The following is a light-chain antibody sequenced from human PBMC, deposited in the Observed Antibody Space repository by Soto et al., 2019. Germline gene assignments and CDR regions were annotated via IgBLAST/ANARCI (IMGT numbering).Light chain of an antibody. CDR3: ITYTSSRTWV. CDR1: SNDVCGYNY. CDR2: EVS. Sequence: QSALTQPASVSGSPVQSITISRTGTSNDVCGYNYVSWYQQHPGKVPKLMIYEVSNRPSGVSDRFSGSRSGNTASMTISGLQAEDKSDFYCITYTSSRTWVFGGGTKLTVL. J-gene: IGLJ3*02. V-gene: IGLV2-14*01.